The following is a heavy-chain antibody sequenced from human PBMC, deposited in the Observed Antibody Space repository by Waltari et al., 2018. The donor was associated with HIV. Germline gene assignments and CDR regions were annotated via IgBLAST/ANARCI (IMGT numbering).Heavy chain of an antibody. CDR3: ATGDGVFFDS. CDR1: GFTFSGAWMNWRDAW. Sequence: EVELVESGGGLAKPEGSLSLSCKANGFTFSGAWMNWRDAWMSWVRQAPGKGLEWIGRIASKADGGTIDYAAPVEGRFTISRDDSKNMVFLQMNSLKEEDTALYYCATGDGVFFDSWGQGTLVTVSS. V-gene: IGHV3-15*04. CDR2: IASKADGGTI. J-gene: IGHJ4*02. D-gene: IGHD3-16*01.